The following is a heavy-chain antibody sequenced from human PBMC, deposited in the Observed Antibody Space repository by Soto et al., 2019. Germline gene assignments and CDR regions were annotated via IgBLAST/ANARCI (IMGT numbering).Heavy chain of an antibody. V-gene: IGHV3-64D*06. CDR1: GFTFSSYA. D-gene: IGHD5-12*01. J-gene: IGHJ4*02. CDR2: VRGNGDPP. Sequence: VGSLRLSCSASGFTFSSYAMHWVRQAPGKGLEYVSGVRGNGDPPFYADSVKGRFTISRDNSKNTLYLQMSSLSADDTAVYYCVKSRGGNNFDFFDWGQGALVTVSS. CDR3: VKSRGGNNFDFFD.